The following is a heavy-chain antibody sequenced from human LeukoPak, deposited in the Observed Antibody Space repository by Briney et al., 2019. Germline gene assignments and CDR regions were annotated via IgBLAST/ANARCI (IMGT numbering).Heavy chain of an antibody. J-gene: IGHJ5*02. D-gene: IGHD6-19*01. Sequence: ASVKVSCRTSGYTFTAYYMHWVRQAPGQRLEWMGWINPNSGATSYAQKFQGRVTMTRDTSISTAYMDLSSLGSDDTAVYYCARIIAVAGTPYNWFDPWGQGTLVTVSS. CDR3: ARIIAVAGTPYNWFDP. CDR1: GYTFTAYY. CDR2: INPNSGAT. V-gene: IGHV1-2*02.